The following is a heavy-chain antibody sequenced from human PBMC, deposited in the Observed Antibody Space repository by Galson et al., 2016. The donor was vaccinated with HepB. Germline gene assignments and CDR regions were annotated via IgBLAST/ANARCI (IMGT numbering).Heavy chain of an antibody. V-gene: IGHV1-46*01. CDR1: GETLTSYY. CDR3: ARQQLIGNAFDI. Sequence: SVKVSCKASGETLTSYYVHWVRQAPGQGLEWMGFINPGGGSAMYAQKLQGRLTMTRDTSTSTVYMELSSLRSEDTAVYYCARQQLIGNAFDIWGQGTMVAVSS. J-gene: IGHJ3*02. D-gene: IGHD6-13*01. CDR2: INPGGGSA.